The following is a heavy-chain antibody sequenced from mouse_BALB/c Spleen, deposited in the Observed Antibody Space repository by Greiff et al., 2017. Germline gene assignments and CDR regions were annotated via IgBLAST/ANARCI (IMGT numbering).Heavy chain of an antibody. V-gene: IGHV5-12-1*01. CDR1: GFAFSSYD. J-gene: IGHJ4*01. CDR2: ISSGGGST. CDR3: ARHDYGYGLDY. Sequence: EVKLMESGGGLVKPGGSLKLSCAASGFAFSSYDMSWVRQTPEKRLEWVAYISSGGGSTYYPDTVKGRFTISRDNAKNTLYLQMSSLKSDDTAMYYCARHDYGYGLDYWGQGTSVTVSS. D-gene: IGHD1-2*01.